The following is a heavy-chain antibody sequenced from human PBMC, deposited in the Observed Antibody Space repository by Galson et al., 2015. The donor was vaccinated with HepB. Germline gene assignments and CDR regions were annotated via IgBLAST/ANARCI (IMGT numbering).Heavy chain of an antibody. CDR1: GFTFSDYA. CDR2: ISYDGSDQ. D-gene: IGHD5-12*01. V-gene: IGHV3-30*14. J-gene: IGHJ4*02. CDR3: TTLATDRYTGYDEYYDY. Sequence: SLRLSCAASGFTFSDYAMHWVRQAPGKGLEWVALISYDGSDQYYADSVKGRFTISRDNSKNTLFLQVTSLRAEDTAVYYCTTLATDRYTGYDEYYDYWGRGTLVTVSS.